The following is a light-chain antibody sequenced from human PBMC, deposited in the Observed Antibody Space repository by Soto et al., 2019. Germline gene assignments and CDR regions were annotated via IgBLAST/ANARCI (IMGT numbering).Light chain of an antibody. V-gene: IGLV2-23*03. CDR3: CSYAGSSTFGV. CDR2: EGS. Sequence: QSASVSGSPGQSITISCTGTSSDVGSYNLVSWYQQHPGKAPKLMIYEGSKRPSGVSNRFSGSKSGNTASLTISGLQAEDEADYYCCSYAGSSTFGVFGGGTKLTVL. J-gene: IGLJ3*02. CDR1: SSDVGSYNL.